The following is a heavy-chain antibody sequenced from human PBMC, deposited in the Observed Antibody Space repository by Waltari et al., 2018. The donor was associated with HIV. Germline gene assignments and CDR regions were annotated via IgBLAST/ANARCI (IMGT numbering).Heavy chain of an antibody. CDR2: ISSRHSTM. J-gene: IGHJ4*02. CDR1: EAPFGGYS. V-gene: IGHV3-48*01. Sequence: EVHLVESGGGLVQPGGSLRLTCPASEAPFGGYSMKWVRQAPGKGLEWISYISSRHSTMFYSDAVKGRFTISRDNAKNSLYLEMTNLRVEDTAVYYCATDFWSGHPDYWGQGTLVTVSS. CDR3: ATDFWSGHPDY. D-gene: IGHD3-3*01.